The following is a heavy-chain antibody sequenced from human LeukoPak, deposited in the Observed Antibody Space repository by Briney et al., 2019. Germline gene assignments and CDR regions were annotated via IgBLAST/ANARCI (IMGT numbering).Heavy chain of an antibody. V-gene: IGHV1-69*04. Sequence: SVKVSCKASGGTFSSYAISWVRQAPGQGLEWMGRIIPIFGIANYAQKFQGRVTITADKSTSTAYMELSSLRSEDTAVYYCARDWGYYDSCGYVAFDIWGQGTMVTVSS. CDR2: IIPIFGIA. D-gene: IGHD3-22*01. CDR3: ARDWGYYDSCGYVAFDI. CDR1: GGTFSSYA. J-gene: IGHJ3*02.